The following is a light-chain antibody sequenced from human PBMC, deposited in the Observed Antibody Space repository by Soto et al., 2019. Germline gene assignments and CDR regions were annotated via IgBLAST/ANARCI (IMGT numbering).Light chain of an antibody. J-gene: IGKJ1*01. Sequence: ELVLTQSPDTLSFSPGDRATLSGRASHSVSRDLAWYQQKPGQAPRLLIYGASSRATGIPDRFSGSGSGTDFTLTSSRLEPEDFAVYYCQQYGSLWTFGQGTKVDIK. CDR2: GAS. CDR1: HSVSRD. CDR3: QQYGSLWT. V-gene: IGKV3-20*01.